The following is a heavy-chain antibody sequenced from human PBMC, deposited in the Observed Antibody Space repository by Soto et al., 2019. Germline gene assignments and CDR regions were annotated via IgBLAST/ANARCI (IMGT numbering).Heavy chain of an antibody. V-gene: IGHV1-2*04. CDR1: GYTFTGYY. CDR3: ARETQGIAAAGTLNYYYYYYGMDV. CDR2: INPNSGNT. J-gene: IGHJ6*02. Sequence: ASVKVSCKASGYTFTGYYMHWVRQAPGQGLEWMGWINPNSGNTNYAQKLQGWVTMTRDTSISTAYMELRSLRSDDTAVYYCARETQGIAAAGTLNYYYYYYGMDVWGQGTTVTVSS. D-gene: IGHD6-13*01.